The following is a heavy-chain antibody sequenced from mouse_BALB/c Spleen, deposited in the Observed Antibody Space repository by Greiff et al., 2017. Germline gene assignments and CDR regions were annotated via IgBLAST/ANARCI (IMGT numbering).Heavy chain of an antibody. CDR1: GYSITSGYY. CDR2: ISYDGSN. Sequence: ESGPGLVKPSQSLSLTCSVTGYSITSGYYWNWIRQFPGNKLEWMGYISYDGSNNYNPSLKNRISITRDTSKNQFFLKLNSVTTEDTATYYCARGAGTRGTSYWGQGTLVTVSA. CDR3: ARGAGTRGTSY. V-gene: IGHV3-6*02. D-gene: IGHD3-3*01. J-gene: IGHJ3*01.